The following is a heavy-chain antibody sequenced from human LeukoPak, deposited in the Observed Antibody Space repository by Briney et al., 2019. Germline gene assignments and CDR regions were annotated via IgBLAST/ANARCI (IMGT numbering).Heavy chain of an antibody. CDR2: IYYSETT. V-gene: IGHV4-59*01. Sequence: SETLSLTCTVSGGSISSYYWSWIRQPPGKGLEWIGYIYYSETTNYNPSLKSRVTISVDTPKNQFSLKLSSVTAADTAVYYCARVKVGAAYYFDYWGQGTLVTVSS. J-gene: IGHJ4*02. D-gene: IGHD2-15*01. CDR3: ARVKVGAAYYFDY. CDR1: GGSISSYY.